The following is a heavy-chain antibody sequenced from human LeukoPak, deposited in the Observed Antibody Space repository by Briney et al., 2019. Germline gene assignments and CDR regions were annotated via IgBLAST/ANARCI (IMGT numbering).Heavy chain of an antibody. J-gene: IGHJ4*02. V-gene: IGHV1-18*01. D-gene: IGHD3-10*01. CDR2: ISAYNDNT. CDR3: ARDRGDYYYGSGSEFDY. Sequence: ASVKVSCKASGYTFTSYGISWVRQAPGQGLEWMGWISAYNDNTNYAQKLQGRVTMTTDTSTSTAYMELRSLRSDDTAVYYCARDRGDYYYGSGSEFDYWGQGTLVTVSS. CDR1: GYTFTSYG.